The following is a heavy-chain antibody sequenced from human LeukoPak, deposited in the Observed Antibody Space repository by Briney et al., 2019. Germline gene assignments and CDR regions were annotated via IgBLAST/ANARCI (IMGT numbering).Heavy chain of an antibody. CDR1: GFTFSRDG. Sequence: GGSLILSCAASGFTFSRDGMHWVRQAPGKGLEWVAFIRYDGSKKNYAESVKGRFTISRDNSKNTLYLQMNSLRPEDTAVYYCARDRVDITKFWGHYFDYWGQGTLVTVSS. CDR3: ARDRVDITKFWGHYFDY. V-gene: IGHV3-30*02. CDR2: IRYDGSKK. D-gene: IGHD3-9*01. J-gene: IGHJ4*02.